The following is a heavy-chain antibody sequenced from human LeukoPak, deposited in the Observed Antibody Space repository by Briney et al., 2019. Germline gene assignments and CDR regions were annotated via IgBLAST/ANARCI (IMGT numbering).Heavy chain of an antibody. CDR2: IWYDGSNK. J-gene: IGHJ6*02. D-gene: IGHD5-18*01. Sequence: GGSLRLSCAASGFTFSSYGMHWVRQAPGKGLEWVAVIWYDGSNKYYADSVKGRFTISRDNSKNTLYLQMNSLRAEDTAVYYCARNTAYYYGMDVWGQGTTVTVSS. V-gene: IGHV3-33*01. CDR1: GFTFSSYG. CDR3: ARNTAYYYGMDV.